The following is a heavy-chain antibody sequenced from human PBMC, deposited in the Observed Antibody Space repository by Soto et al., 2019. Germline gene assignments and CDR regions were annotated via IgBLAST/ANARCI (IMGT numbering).Heavy chain of an antibody. CDR2: ISGSGGST. Sequence: EVQLLESGGGLVQPGGSLRLSCAASGFTFSSYAMSWVRQAPGKGLEWVSAISGSGGSTYYADSVKGRFSISRDNSKNTLYLQMNSLRAEDTAVYYCAKDLSRYGDYERGYWGQGTLVTVSS. D-gene: IGHD4-17*01. CDR1: GFTFSSYA. J-gene: IGHJ4*02. V-gene: IGHV3-23*01. CDR3: AKDLSRYGDYERGY.